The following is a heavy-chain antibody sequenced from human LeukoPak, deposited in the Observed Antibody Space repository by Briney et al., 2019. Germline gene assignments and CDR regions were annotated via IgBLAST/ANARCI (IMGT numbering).Heavy chain of an antibody. CDR1: GYRFSSYF. Sequence: GESLKISCQGSGYRFSSYFIAWVRQMPGKGLEWMGIIYVGGSDTRYSPSFQGQVTISVDKSISTAYLQWNSLKASDTAMYYCARVLYSGYEAGYWGQGTLVTVSS. J-gene: IGHJ4*02. CDR2: IYVGGSDT. V-gene: IGHV5-51*01. D-gene: IGHD5-12*01. CDR3: ARVLYSGYEAGY.